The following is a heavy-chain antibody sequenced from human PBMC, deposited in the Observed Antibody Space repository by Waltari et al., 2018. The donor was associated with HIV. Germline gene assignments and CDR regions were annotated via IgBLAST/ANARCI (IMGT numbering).Heavy chain of an antibody. CDR3: ARGVMWLPLYWYFDL. V-gene: IGHV3-74*01. J-gene: IGHJ2*01. D-gene: IGHD3-22*01. Sequence: EVQLVESGGGLVQPGGSLRPSCAASGFPFSSHWMTWVGQAPGKGLVWVSRINSDGSSTNYADSVKGRFTISRDNAKNTLYLQMNSLRAEDTAVYYCARGVMWLPLYWYFDLWGRGTLVTVSS. CDR2: INSDGSST. CDR1: GFPFSSHW.